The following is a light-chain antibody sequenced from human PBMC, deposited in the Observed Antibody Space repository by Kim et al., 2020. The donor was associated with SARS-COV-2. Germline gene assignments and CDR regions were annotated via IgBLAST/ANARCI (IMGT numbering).Light chain of an antibody. J-gene: IGLJ1*01. Sequence: GQSITISCSGTNSHVLNSDSVSWYQQHPGQAPKVMIFDVTKRPAGISNRFSGSKSDNTASLTISGLQAEDEADYYCSSYIGDNIYVFGSGTKVTVL. CDR3: SSYIGDNIYV. CDR2: DVT. V-gene: IGLV2-14*03. CDR1: NSHVLNSDS.